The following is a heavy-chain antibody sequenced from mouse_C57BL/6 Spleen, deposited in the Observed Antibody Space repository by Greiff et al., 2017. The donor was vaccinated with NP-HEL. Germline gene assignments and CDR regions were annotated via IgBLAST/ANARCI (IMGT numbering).Heavy chain of an antibody. J-gene: IGHJ3*01. CDR3: TRKGGYDRFAY. D-gene: IGHD2-2*01. CDR2: IDPETGGT. V-gene: IGHV1-15*01. CDR1: GYTFTDYE. Sequence: QVQLKQSGAELVRPGASVTLSCKASGYTFTDYEMHWVKQTPVHGLEWIGAIDPETGGTAYNQKFKGKAILTADKSSSTAYMELRSLTSEDSAVYYCTRKGGYDRFAYWGQGTLVTVSA.